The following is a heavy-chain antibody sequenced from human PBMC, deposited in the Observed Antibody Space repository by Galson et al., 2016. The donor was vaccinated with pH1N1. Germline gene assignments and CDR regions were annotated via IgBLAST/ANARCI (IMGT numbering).Heavy chain of an antibody. Sequence: SLRLSCAASGFTFSSYAMTWVRQAPGKGLQWVSTISSSYGNIFYADSVKGRFTISRDNSKNTLYLQTNSLRAEDTAIYYCVKLDSSGYYYGRFDSWGQGTLVTVSS. CDR2: ISSSYGNI. CDR3: VKLDSSGYYYGRFDS. J-gene: IGHJ4*02. CDR1: GFTFSSYA. D-gene: IGHD3-22*01. V-gene: IGHV3-23*01.